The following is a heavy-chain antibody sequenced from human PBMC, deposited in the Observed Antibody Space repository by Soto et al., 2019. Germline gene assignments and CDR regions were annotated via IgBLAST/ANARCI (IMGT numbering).Heavy chain of an antibody. Sequence: GGSLRLSCAASGFTFSSYAMSWVRQAPGKGLEWVSAISGSGGSTYYADSVKGRFTISRDNSKNTLYLQMNSLRAEDTAVYYCFLYSYYYRSGRIYFWGQGSLVPGSA. CDR2: ISGSGGST. J-gene: IGHJ4*02. CDR3: FLYSYYYRSGRIYF. CDR1: GFTFSSYA. D-gene: IGHD3-10*01. V-gene: IGHV3-23*01.